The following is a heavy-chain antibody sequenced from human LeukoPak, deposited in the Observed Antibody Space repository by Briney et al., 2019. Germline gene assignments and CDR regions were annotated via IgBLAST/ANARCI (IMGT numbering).Heavy chain of an antibody. CDR1: GFTFSSYW. CDR3: ARARYSGYDYAFDY. V-gene: IGHV3-74*01. CDR2: INSDGSST. J-gene: IGHJ4*02. D-gene: IGHD5-12*01. Sequence: GGSLRLSCAASGFTFSSYWMHWVRQAPGKGLVWVSRINSDGSSTSYADSVKGRFTISRDNAKNTLYLQMNSLRAEDTAVYYCARARYSGYDYAFDYWGQGTLVTVSS.